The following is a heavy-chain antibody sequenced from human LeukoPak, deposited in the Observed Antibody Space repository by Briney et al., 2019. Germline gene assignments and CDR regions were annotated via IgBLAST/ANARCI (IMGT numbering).Heavy chain of an antibody. V-gene: IGHV4-59*12. CDR3: AGERFLEWGHHYYGMDV. CDR2: IYYSGST. D-gene: IGHD3-3*01. J-gene: IGHJ6*02. Sequence: PSETLSLTCTVSGGSISSYYWSWIRQPPGKGLEWIGYIYYSGSTNYNPSLKSRVTISVDTSKNQFSLKLSSVTAADTAVYYCAGERFLEWGHHYYGMDVWGQGTTVTVSS. CDR1: GGSISSYY.